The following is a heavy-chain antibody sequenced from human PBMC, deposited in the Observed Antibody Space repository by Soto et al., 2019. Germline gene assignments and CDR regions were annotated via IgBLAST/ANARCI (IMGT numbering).Heavy chain of an antibody. V-gene: IGHV3-73*01. D-gene: IGHD5-12*01. CDR3: TRHSIGGGLRSGAYYYGMDV. J-gene: IGHJ6*02. CDR1: GFTFSGSA. CDR2: IRSKANSYAT. Sequence: GGSLRLSCAASGFTFSGSAMHWVRQASGKGPEWVGRIRSKANSYATAYAASVKGRFTISRDDSKNTAYLQMNSLKTEDTAVYYCTRHSIGGGLRSGAYYYGMDVWGQGTTVTVSS.